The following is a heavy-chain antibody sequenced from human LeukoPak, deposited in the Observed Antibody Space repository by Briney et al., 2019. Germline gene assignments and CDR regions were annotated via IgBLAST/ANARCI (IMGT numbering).Heavy chain of an antibody. CDR2: IYDSGST. V-gene: IGHV4-59*01. J-gene: IGHJ6*02. Sequence: PSETLSLTCSVSGRSMTNLYWTWIRQPPGKGLEWIGDIYDSGSTRYNTSLESRVTISVDTSKNQFSLKLSSVTAADTAVYYCAKGGSTNFYYGDVWGQGTTVTVSS. D-gene: IGHD2/OR15-2a*01. CDR1: GRSMTNLY. CDR3: AKGGSTNFYYGDV.